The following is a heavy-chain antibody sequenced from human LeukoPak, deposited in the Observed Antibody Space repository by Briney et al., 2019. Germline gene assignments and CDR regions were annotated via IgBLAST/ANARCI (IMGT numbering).Heavy chain of an antibody. V-gene: IGHV1-69*13. CDR2: IIPIFGTA. D-gene: IGHD2-2*01. Sequence: ASVKVSCKPSGYTFTSYGISWVRQAPGQGLEWMGGIIPIFGTANYAQKFQGRVTITADESTSTAYMELSSLRSEDTAVYYCARDVLSSVVPASGWLDPWGQGTLVTVSS. CDR3: ARDVLSSVVPASGWLDP. J-gene: IGHJ5*02. CDR1: GYTFTSYG.